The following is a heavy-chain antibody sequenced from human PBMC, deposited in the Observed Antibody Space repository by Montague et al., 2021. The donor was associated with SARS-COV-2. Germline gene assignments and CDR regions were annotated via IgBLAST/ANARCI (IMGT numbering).Heavy chain of an antibody. J-gene: IGHJ4*02. V-gene: IGHV4-4*07. D-gene: IGHD2-15*01. Sequence: SETLSLTCTVSGDSITYFYWNWIRQPAGNGLEWIGRISAGGGANYNPSLKSRVTMSMDTSKSQLSLKLNSVTAEDTAVYYCAGGVVAAPQVVDYWGRGTLVTVSS. CDR2: ISAGGGA. CDR1: GDSITYFY. CDR3: AGGVVAAPQVVDY.